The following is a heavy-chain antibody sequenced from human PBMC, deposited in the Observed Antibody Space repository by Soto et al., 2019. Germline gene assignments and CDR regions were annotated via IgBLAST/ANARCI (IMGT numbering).Heavy chain of an antibody. Sequence: QVQLQESGPGLVKPSGTLSLNCTVSGDSINITYWWTWVRHSPGQGLEWIGEIYHTGGTHYNPSLKSRLSLSVDKSENQFSLRLSSVTAADTAVYYCSRRCRNFCGLDVWGQGHTVTVS. CDR3: SRRCRNFCGLDV. D-gene: IGHD2-15*01. V-gene: IGHV4-4*02. CDR1: GDSINITYW. CDR2: IYHTGGT. J-gene: IGHJ6*02.